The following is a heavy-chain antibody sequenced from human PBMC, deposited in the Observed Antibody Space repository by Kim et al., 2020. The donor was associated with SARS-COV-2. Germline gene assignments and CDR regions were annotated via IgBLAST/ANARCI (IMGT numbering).Heavy chain of an antibody. V-gene: IGHV3-53*01. J-gene: IGHJ4*02. D-gene: IGHD2-8*01. Sequence: GGSLRLSCAASDFTVSSKFMSWIRQAPGKGLEFVSIIYPDGAPFYADSSKGRITISRDNSRNTLYLQLNSLRTEDTAFYYCVAALDANNGQQWGPGALVTVSP. CDR2: IYPDGAP. CDR3: VAALDANNGQQ. CDR1: DFTVSSKF.